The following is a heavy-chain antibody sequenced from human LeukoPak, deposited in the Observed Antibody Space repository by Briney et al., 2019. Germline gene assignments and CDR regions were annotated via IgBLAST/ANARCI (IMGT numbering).Heavy chain of an antibody. CDR3: ALELVGEYFQH. CDR2: ISSSSSYI. Sequence: GGSLRLSCAASGFTFSGYTMSWVRQAPGKGLEWVSSISSSSSYIYYADSVKGRFTISRDNAKNSLYLQMNSLRAEDTAVYYCALELVGEYFQHWGQGTLVTVSS. J-gene: IGHJ1*01. V-gene: IGHV3-21*01. D-gene: IGHD1-26*01. CDR1: GFTFSGYT.